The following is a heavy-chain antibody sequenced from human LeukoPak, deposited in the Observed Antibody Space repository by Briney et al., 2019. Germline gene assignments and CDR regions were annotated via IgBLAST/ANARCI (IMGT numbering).Heavy chain of an antibody. CDR1: GFTFSGSA. CDR2: IRSKANSYAT. V-gene: IGHV3-73*01. D-gene: IGHD3-22*01. J-gene: IGHJ4*02. Sequence: GGSLRLSCTASGFTFSGSAMHWVRQASGKGLEWVGLIRSKANSYATAYAASVKGRFTISRDDSKNTAYLQMNSLKTEDTAVYYCTRFTDSSGFGSSDYWGQGTLVTVSS. CDR3: TRFTDSSGFGSSDY.